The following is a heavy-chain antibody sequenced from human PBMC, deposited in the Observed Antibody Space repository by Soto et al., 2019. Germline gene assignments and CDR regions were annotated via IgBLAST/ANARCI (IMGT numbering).Heavy chain of an antibody. CDR3: AGASWGDYSLE. CDR1: GGNFNSYI. J-gene: IGHJ1*01. Sequence: QAQVVQSGAEMKKPGSSLTVSCKASGGNFNSYIITWVRQAPGQGLEWMGGIVPMLGTTDYAQKFRGRVTLTADESTSTAHMELSRLQSEDTAVYYCAGASWGDYSLEWGQGTLVTVSS. CDR2: IVPMLGTT. V-gene: IGHV1-69*12. D-gene: IGHD4-4*01.